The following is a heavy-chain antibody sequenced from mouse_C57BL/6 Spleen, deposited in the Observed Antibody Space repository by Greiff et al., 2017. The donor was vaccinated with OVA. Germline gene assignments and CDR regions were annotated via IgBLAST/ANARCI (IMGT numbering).Heavy chain of an antibody. J-gene: IGHJ1*03. V-gene: IGHV2-2*01. D-gene: IGHD4-1*01. Sequence: QVQLQQSGPGLVQPSQSLSITCTVSGFSLTSYGVHWVRQSPGQGLEWLGVLWSGGSTAYNAAFISRQIISKDNSKRQVFFKMNSRQADDTAIYYCARGTGTLRFDVWGTGTTVTVSS. CDR2: LWSGGST. CDR1: GFSLTSYG. CDR3: ARGTGTLRFDV.